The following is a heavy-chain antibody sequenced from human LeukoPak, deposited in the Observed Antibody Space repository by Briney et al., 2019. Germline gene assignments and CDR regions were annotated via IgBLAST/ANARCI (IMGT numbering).Heavy chain of an antibody. D-gene: IGHD1-1*01. CDR3: ARVGYVNWFDP. J-gene: IGHJ5*02. CDR2: IYHSGST. CDR1: GGSISSGGYS. V-gene: IGHV4-30-2*01. Sequence: SETLSLTCAVSGGSISSGGYSWSWIRQPPGKGLEWIGYIYHSGSTYYNPSLKSRVTISVDRSKNQFSLKLSSVTAADTAVYYCARVGYVNWFDPWGQGTLVTVSS.